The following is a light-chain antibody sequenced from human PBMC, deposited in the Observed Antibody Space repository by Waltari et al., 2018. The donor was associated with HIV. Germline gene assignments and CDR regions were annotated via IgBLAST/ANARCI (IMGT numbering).Light chain of an antibody. CDR2: DVS. CDR3: CSYRSRSNIFYV. J-gene: IGLJ1*01. Sequence: QSALTQPASVSGSPGQSITISCSGTSSDVGGYNFVSWYQQQPGKAPKLIIYDVSNRPSGVSNRFSGSKSGNTASLTVSGLQAEDEADYYCSYRSRSNIFYVFGGGTKVTVL. V-gene: IGLV2-14*03. CDR1: SSDVGGYNF.